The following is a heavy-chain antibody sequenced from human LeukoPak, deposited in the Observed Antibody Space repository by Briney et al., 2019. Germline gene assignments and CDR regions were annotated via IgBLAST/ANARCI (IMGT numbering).Heavy chain of an antibody. CDR3: AREDTAMGYYYYYCMDV. Sequence: GGSLRLSCAASGFTFSSYWMSWVRQAPGKGLEWVANIKQDGSEKYYVDSVKGRFTISRDNAKNSLYLQMNSLRAEDTAVYYCAREDTAMGYYYYYCMDVWGKGTTVTVSS. J-gene: IGHJ6*04. D-gene: IGHD5-18*01. V-gene: IGHV3-7*03. CDR1: GFTFSSYW. CDR2: IKQDGSEK.